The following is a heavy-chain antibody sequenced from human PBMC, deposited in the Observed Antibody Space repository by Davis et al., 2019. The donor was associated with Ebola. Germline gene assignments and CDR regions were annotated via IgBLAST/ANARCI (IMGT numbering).Heavy chain of an antibody. CDR1: GFTFDDYA. D-gene: IGHD5-12*01. V-gene: IGHV3-11*03. CDR3: VSGDGRGSSYDMDV. J-gene: IGHJ6*02. CDR2: ISSSSSYT. Sequence: GESLKISCAASGFTFDDYAMHWVRQAPGKGLEWVSYISSSSSYTNYADSVKGRFTISRDNAKNSLYLQMNSLRAEETAVYYCVSGDGRGSSYDMDVWGQGTTVTVSS.